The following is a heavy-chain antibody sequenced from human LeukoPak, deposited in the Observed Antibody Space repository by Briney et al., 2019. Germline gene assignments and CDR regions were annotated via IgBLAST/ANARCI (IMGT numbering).Heavy chain of an antibody. Sequence: SETLSLTCTVSGGSISSYYWSWIRQPPGKGLEWIGYIYYSGSTNYNPSLKSRVTISVDTSKNQFSLKLSSVTAADTAVYYCARFAYDSSGYYYVESEDAFDIWGQGTMVTVSS. CDR1: GGSISSYY. V-gene: IGHV4-59*12. D-gene: IGHD3-22*01. J-gene: IGHJ3*02. CDR3: ARFAYDSSGYYYVESEDAFDI. CDR2: IYYSGST.